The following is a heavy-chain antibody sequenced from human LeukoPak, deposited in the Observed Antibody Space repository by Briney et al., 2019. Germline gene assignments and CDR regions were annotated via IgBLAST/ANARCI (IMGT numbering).Heavy chain of an antibody. J-gene: IGHJ4*02. Sequence: GGSLRLSCAASGFTFSNYAMSWVRQAPGKGLEWVSAISGSGGSTYYADSVKGRFTISRDNAKNTLYLQMNSLRAEDTAVYYCAKASAMIVLVSKHFDYWGQGTLVTVSS. CDR3: AKASAMIVLVSKHFDY. D-gene: IGHD3-22*01. CDR2: ISGSGGST. CDR1: GFTFSNYA. V-gene: IGHV3-23*01.